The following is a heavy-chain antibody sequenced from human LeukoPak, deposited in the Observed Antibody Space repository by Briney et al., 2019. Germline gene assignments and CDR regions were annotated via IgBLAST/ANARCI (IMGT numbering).Heavy chain of an antibody. CDR3: YIDRGNSYGFYPH. Sequence: PGGSLRLSCAASGLTFNNAWMNWVRQAPGKGLEWVGRIKSKTDGGPTDYAAPVKGRFTISRDDSKNTLYLQMNSLKTEDTAVYYCYIDRGNSYGFYPHWGQGTLVTVSS. CDR1: GLTFNNAW. CDR2: IKSKTDGGPT. V-gene: IGHV3-15*07. D-gene: IGHD5-18*01. J-gene: IGHJ4*02.